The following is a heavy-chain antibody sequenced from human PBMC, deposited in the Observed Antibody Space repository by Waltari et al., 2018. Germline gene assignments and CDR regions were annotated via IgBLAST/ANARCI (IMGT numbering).Heavy chain of an antibody. J-gene: IGHJ3*02. CDR2: IIPIFGTA. V-gene: IGHV1-69*05. CDR1: GGTFSSYA. CDR3: ARGNLIYGDLDAFDI. D-gene: IGHD4-17*01. Sequence: VQLVQSGAAVKTPGSSVKVSCKASGGTFSSYAISWVRSAPGQGLEWMGGIIPIFGTANYAQKFQGRVTITTDESTSTAYMELSSLRSEDTAVYYCARGNLIYGDLDAFDIWGQGTMVTVSS.